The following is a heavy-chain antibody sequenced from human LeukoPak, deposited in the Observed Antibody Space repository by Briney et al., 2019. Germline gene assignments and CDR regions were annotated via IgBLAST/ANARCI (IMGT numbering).Heavy chain of an antibody. V-gene: IGHV3-66*01. Sequence: GGSLRLSCAASGFTFSSSSMNWVRQAPGKGLEWVSVIYSGGSTYYADSVKGRFTISRDNSKNTLYLQMNSLRAEDTAVYYCARDLYSSSVGWFDPWGQGTLVTVSS. D-gene: IGHD6-13*01. CDR1: GFTFSSSS. J-gene: IGHJ5*02. CDR2: IYSGGST. CDR3: ARDLYSSSVGWFDP.